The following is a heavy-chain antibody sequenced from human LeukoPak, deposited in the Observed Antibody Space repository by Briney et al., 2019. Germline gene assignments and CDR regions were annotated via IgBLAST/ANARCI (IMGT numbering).Heavy chain of an antibody. CDR1: DGAIAGYS. D-gene: IGHD3-10*01. CDR3: VRGPYGSGISNWFDP. CDR2: IYYSGDT. J-gene: IGHJ5*02. Sequence: LSLTCTVSDGAIAGYSWSWIRQPPGKGLEWIGYIYYSGDTNYNPSLQSRVTVSVDTSKNQFSLKLTSVTAADTAVYYCVRGPYGSGISNWFDPWGQGTLVIVSS. V-gene: IGHV4-59*01.